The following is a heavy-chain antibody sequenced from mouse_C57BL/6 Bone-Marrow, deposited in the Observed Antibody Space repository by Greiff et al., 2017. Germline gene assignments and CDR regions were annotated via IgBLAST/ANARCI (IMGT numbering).Heavy chain of an antibody. CDR1: GFTFSDYG. V-gene: IGHV5-15*01. Sequence: EVQLVESGGGLVQPGGSLKLSCAASGFTFSDYGMAWVRQAPRKGPEWVAFISNLAYSIYYADTVTGRFTISSENAKNTLYLEMSSLRSEDTAMYYCAGITTVVDYAMDYWGQGTSVTVSS. CDR3: AGITTVVDYAMDY. D-gene: IGHD1-1*01. CDR2: ISNLAYSI. J-gene: IGHJ4*01.